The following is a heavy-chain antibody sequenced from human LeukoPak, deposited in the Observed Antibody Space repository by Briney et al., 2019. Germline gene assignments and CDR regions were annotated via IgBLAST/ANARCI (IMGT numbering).Heavy chain of an antibody. J-gene: IGHJ4*02. CDR1: GFTFSSYG. V-gene: IGHV3-23*01. Sequence: GGTLRLSCAASGFTFSSYGMSWVRQAPGKGLEWVSGISGSGSDGSTYYADSVKGRFTISRDNSKNALYLQMNSLRAEDTAVYYCARARAKSSSTPGIAVAGTPPPADYWGQGTLVTVSS. CDR2: ISGSGSDGST. CDR3: ARARAKSSSTPGIAVAGTPPPADY. D-gene: IGHD6-19*01.